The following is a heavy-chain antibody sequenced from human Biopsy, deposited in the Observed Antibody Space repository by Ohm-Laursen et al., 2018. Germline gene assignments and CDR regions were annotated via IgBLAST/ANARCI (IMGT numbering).Heavy chain of an antibody. Sequence: SSVKVSCNPSGYSFTKYYINWVRQAPGQGLEWMGIINPTGGTTSYAEKFQGRVTLTRDTSTGTVYLELNSLIYEDTALYYCARDETGSSVFGPYYYGMDVWGQGTTVTVSS. CDR3: ARDETGSSVFGPYYYGMDV. V-gene: IGHV1-46*01. CDR1: GYSFTKYY. CDR2: INPTGGTT. D-gene: IGHD3-9*01. J-gene: IGHJ6*02.